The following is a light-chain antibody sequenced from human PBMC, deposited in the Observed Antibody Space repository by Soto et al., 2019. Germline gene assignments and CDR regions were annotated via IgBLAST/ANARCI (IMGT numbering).Light chain of an antibody. Sequence: QSVLTQPASVSGAPGQSIAISCTGTNSDVGGYNDISWYQQHPGKAPKLMIYDVTHRPSGVSNRFSGSKSDNTASLTIAGLQAEDEADYYCSSYTSSKTVVFGGGTKLTVL. CDR3: SSYTSSKTVV. V-gene: IGLV2-14*03. CDR1: NSDVGGYND. CDR2: DVT. J-gene: IGLJ2*01.